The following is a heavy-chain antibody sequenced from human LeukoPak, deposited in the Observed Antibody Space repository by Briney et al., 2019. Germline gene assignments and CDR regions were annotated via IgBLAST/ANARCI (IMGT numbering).Heavy chain of an antibody. CDR3: APGIAEPDGYFMDV. CDR2: INTNTGNP. V-gene: IGHV7-4-1*02. D-gene: IGHD6-13*01. CDR1: GYTFTTYA. Sequence: ASVKVSCKASGYTFTTYAMNWVRQAPGQGLEWMGWINTNTGNPTYAQGFTGRFLFSLDTPVTTAYLEISSLQAEDTAVYARAPGIAEPDGYFMDVWGKGTTVTVSS. J-gene: IGHJ6*03.